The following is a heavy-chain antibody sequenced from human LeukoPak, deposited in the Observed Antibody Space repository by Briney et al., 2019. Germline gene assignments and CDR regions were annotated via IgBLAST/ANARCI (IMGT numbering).Heavy chain of an antibody. CDR2: IKQDGSEK. Sequence: GGSLRLSCAVSGFTFSSYWMSWVRQAPGKGLEWVANIKQDGSEKYYVDSVKGRFTISRDNAKNSLYLQMNSLRAEDTAVYYCARDRYSGYVDHYWGQGTPVTVSS. J-gene: IGHJ4*02. V-gene: IGHV3-7*01. D-gene: IGHD5-12*01. CDR3: ARDRYSGYVDHY. CDR1: GFTFSSYW.